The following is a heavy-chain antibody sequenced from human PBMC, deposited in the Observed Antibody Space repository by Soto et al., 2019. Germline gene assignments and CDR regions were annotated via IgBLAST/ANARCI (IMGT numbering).Heavy chain of an antibody. V-gene: IGHV1-18*04. D-gene: IGHD3-3*01. CDR1: GYTFTGYY. J-gene: IGHJ4*02. Sequence: ASVKVSCKASGYTFTGYYMHWVRQAPGQGLEWMGWISAYNGNTNYAQKLQGRVTMTTDTSTSTAYMELSRLRSDDTAVYYCARAYYDFWSGYYKSPQYYFDYWGQGTLVTVSS. CDR2: ISAYNGNT. CDR3: ARAYYDFWSGYYKSPQYYFDY.